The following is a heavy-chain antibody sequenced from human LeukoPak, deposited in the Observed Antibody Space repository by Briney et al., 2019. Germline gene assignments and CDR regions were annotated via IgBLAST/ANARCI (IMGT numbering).Heavy chain of an antibody. CDR2: ISYDGSNK. Sequence: GGSLRLSCAASGFTFSSYGMHWVRQAPGKGLEWVAVISYDGSNKYYADSVKGRFTISRDNSKNTLYLQMNSLRAEDTAVYYCAKVSNLGDYATFDYWGQGTLVTVSS. CDR3: AKVSNLGDYATFDY. J-gene: IGHJ4*02. CDR1: GFTFSSYG. D-gene: IGHD4-17*01. V-gene: IGHV3-30*18.